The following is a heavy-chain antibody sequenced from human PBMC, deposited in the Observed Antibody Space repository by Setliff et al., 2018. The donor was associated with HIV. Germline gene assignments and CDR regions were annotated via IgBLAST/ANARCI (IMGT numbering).Heavy chain of an antibody. CDR2: IIPIFKSA. V-gene: IGHV1-69*05. Sequence: ASVKVSCKVSGDTFNNYGLNWVRQAPGQGLEWMGGIIPIFKSADYAQKFQGRVTITTDESTSTAYMDLSSLKSEDTAIYYCARTSGDAYNYEGAFDVWGQGTLGTVS. CDR1: GDTFNNYG. CDR3: ARTSGDAYNYEGAFDV. J-gene: IGHJ3*01. D-gene: IGHD5-12*01.